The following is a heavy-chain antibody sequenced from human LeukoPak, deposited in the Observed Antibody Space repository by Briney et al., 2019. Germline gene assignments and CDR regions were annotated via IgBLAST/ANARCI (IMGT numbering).Heavy chain of an antibody. D-gene: IGHD2-2*01. V-gene: IGHV3-21*05. CDR2: INTDSSDI. Sequence: GESLRLSCAASGFTFSRYAMNWVRQAPGKGLEWVSYINTDSSDIHYAHSVKGRFTISRDNARNTLYLQLSSLRAEDSGVYYCARDTFQPGLIDSWGQGTLVTVSS. CDR1: GFTFSRYA. J-gene: IGHJ4*02. CDR3: ARDTFQPGLIDS.